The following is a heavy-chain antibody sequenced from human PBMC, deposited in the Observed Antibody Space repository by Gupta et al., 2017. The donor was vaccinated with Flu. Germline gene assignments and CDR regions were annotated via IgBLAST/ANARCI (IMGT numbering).Heavy chain of an antibody. D-gene: IGHD3-22*01. V-gene: IGHV4-39*01. CDR2: IYYSGST. CDR3: ARLTSITMIVVVITGDLAFDI. J-gene: IGHJ3*02. CDR1: GGSISSSSYY. Sequence: TGSGGSISSSSYYWGWIRQPPGKGLEWIGSIYYSGSTYYNPSLKSRVTISVDTSKNQFSLKLSSVTAADTAVYYCARLTSITMIVVVITGDLAFDIWGQGTMVTVSS.